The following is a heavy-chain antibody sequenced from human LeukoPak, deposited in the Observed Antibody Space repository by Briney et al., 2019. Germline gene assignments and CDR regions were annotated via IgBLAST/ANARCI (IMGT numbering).Heavy chain of an antibody. D-gene: IGHD2-8*01. CDR1: GFTFDDYA. CDR2: ISWNSGSI. V-gene: IGHV3-9*01. J-gene: IGHJ4*02. CDR3: ARDGPNGAMRWGNFDY. Sequence: PGRSLRLSCAASGFTFDDYAMHWVRQAPGKGLEWVSGISWNSGSIGYADSVKGRFTISRDNAKNSLYLQMNSLRAEDTALYYCARDGPNGAMRWGNFDYWGQGTLVTVSS.